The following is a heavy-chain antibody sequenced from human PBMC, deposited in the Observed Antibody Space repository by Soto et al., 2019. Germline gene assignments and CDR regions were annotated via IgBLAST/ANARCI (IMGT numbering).Heavy chain of an antibody. CDR3: ARAVTYYYDSSGYYYDY. V-gene: IGHV4-61*01. J-gene: IGHJ4*02. D-gene: IGHD3-22*01. CDR1: GGSVSSGSYY. Sequence: PSETLSLTCTVSGGSVSSGSYYWSWIRQPPGKGLEWIGYIYYSGSTNYNPSLKSRVTISVDTSKNQFSLKLSSVTAADTAVYYCARAVTYYYDSSGYYYDYWGQGTLVTSPQ. CDR2: IYYSGST.